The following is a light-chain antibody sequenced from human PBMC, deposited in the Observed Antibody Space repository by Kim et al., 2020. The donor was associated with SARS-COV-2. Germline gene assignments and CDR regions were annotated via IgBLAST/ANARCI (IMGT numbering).Light chain of an antibody. CDR3: QQYGSSPYS. V-gene: IGKV3-20*01. Sequence: EIVLTQSPGTLSLSPGERATLSCKTSQSVSRSSLAWYQQKPGQAPRLLIYSVSTRATGIPDRFSGSGSGTDFTLVISRLEPEDFAVYYCQQYGSSPYSFGRGTKLEI. CDR1: QSVSRSS. CDR2: SVS. J-gene: IGKJ2*03.